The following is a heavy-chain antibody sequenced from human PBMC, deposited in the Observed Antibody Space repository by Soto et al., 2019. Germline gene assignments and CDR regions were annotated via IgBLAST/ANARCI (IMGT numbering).Heavy chain of an antibody. Sequence: QVQLQESGPGLVKPSQTLSLTCNVSGGSITTTASYWSWIRQHPEKGLEWIGYISYSSVTNYSTSLSSRVSISADTSKNQFSLKMSSLTAADTAVYYCAKGGESSQLFHPWGRGTLVVVSS. CDR2: ISYSSVT. CDR3: AKGGESSQLFHP. V-gene: IGHV4-31*03. CDR1: GGSITTTASY. J-gene: IGHJ5*02.